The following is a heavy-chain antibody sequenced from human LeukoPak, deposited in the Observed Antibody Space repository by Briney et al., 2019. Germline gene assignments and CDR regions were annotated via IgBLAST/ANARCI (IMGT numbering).Heavy chain of an antibody. CDR2: INPNSGGT. V-gene: IGHV1-2*02. CDR3: ARRAVYYYYGMDV. D-gene: IGHD6-25*01. Sequence: ASVTVSCTASGYTFTDYYMHWVRQAPGQGLEWMGWINPNSGGTNYAQKFQGRVTMTRDTSISTAYMEVSRLKSDDTAVYYCARRAVYYYYGMDVWGQGSTVTVPS. J-gene: IGHJ6*02. CDR1: GYTFTDYY.